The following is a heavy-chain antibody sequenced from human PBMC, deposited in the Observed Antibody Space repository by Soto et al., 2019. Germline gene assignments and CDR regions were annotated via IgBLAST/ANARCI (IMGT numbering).Heavy chain of an antibody. Sequence: EVQLVESGGGLVKPGGSLRLSCAASGFTFSNAWMNWVRQAPGKGLEWVGRIKSKTDGGTTDYAAPVKGRFTISRDDSKNTLYLQMNSLKTEDTVVYYCTTDGLSHVDTAMVYNYWGQGTLVTVSS. CDR2: IKSKTDGGTT. D-gene: IGHD5-18*01. V-gene: IGHV3-15*07. CDR3: TTDGLSHVDTAMVYNY. J-gene: IGHJ4*02. CDR1: GFTFSNAW.